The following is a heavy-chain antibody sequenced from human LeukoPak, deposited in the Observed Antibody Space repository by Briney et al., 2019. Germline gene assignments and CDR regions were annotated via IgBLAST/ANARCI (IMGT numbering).Heavy chain of an antibody. J-gene: IGHJ6*02. CDR2: IGGSGGST. CDR1: GFTFSSYA. V-gene: IGHV3-23*01. D-gene: IGHD6-19*01. Sequence: PGGSLRLSCAASGFTFSSYAMSWVRQAPGKGLEWVSAIGGSGGSTYYADSVKGRFTISRDNSKNTLYLQMNSMRAEDTAVYYCAKEESSGWYRDYGMDVWGQGTTVTVSS. CDR3: AKEESSGWYRDYGMDV.